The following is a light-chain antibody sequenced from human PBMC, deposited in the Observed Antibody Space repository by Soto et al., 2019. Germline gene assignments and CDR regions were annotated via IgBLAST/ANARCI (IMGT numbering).Light chain of an antibody. J-gene: IGKJ1*01. CDR1: QGIRND. CDR3: LRHSTYPLT. Sequence: DLQMTQFPSSLSASVGDRVTITCRASQGIRNDLGWYQQKPGKAPKRLIYAASSLQSGVPSRFSGSGSGTEFTLAISSLQPEDSATFYCLRHSTYPLTFGQGTKVEIK. CDR2: AAS. V-gene: IGKV1-17*01.